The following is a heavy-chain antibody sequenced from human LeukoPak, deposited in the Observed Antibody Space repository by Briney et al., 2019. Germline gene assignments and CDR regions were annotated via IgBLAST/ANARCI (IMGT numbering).Heavy chain of an antibody. CDR2: IYPGDSDT. J-gene: IGHJ4*02. V-gene: IGHV5-51*01. CDR3: ARGGYGGNSRGGADY. CDR1: GYTFTTYW. D-gene: IGHD4-23*01. Sequence: GESLKISCKGSGYTFTTYWIAWVRQMPGKGLEWMGIIYPGDSDTRYSPSFQGQVTISVDKSISTAYLQWNSLKASETAMYYRARGGYGGNSRGGADYWGQGTLVTVSS.